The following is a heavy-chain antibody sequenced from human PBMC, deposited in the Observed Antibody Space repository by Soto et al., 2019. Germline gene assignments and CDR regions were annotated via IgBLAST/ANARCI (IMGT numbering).Heavy chain of an antibody. CDR2: ISGGGDRT. CDR1: GFTFINHA. D-gene: IGHD3-16*01. J-gene: IGHJ2*01. V-gene: IGHV3-23*01. Sequence: EVQLLESGGGLVQPGGSLRLSCVGSGFTFINHAMNWVRQAPGKGLEWVSGISGGGDRTFEADSVKGRFTISRDNSKNTWNLQMNSLRADDTAVYYCARKVLGATTRPDYWYFDLWGRGTLVTVSS. CDR3: ARKVLGATTRPDYWYFDL.